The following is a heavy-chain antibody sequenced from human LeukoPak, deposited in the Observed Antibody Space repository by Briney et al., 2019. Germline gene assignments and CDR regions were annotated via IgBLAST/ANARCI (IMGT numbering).Heavy chain of an antibody. CDR2: INPSGGST. CDR1: GYTFTSYY. V-gene: IGHV1-46*01. CDR3: ARGQTYYYYYMDV. Sequence: ASVKVSCKASGYTFTSYYMHWVRQAPGQGLEWLGIINPSGGSTSYAQKFQGRVTMTRDTSISTAYMELSRLRSDDTAVYYCARGQTYYYYYMDVWGKGTTVTVSS. J-gene: IGHJ6*03.